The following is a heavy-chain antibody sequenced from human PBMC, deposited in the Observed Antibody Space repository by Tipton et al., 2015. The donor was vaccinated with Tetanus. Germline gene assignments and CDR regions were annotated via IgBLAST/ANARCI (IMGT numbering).Heavy chain of an antibody. V-gene: IGHV4-34*01. CDR2: INHSGST. CDR1: GGSFSGYY. J-gene: IGHJ5*02. Sequence: SLTCAVYGGSFSGYYWSWIRQPPGKGLEWIGEINHSGSTNYNPSLKSRVTMSVDTSKNQFSLRLRSVTAADTAVYYCARVGLVMAARRRNWFDPWGQGTLVTVSS. CDR3: ARVGLVMAARRRNWFDP. D-gene: IGHD6-6*01.